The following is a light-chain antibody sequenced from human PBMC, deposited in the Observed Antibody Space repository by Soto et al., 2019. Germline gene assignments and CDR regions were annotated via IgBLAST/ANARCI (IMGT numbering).Light chain of an antibody. J-gene: IGLJ1*01. CDR2: EVD. Sequence: QSALTQPASVSGSPGQSITISCTGTSSDIGSYTLVSWYQQHPGKAPKVMIYEVDKWPSGVSTRFSGSRSGNTASLTISGLQAEDEADYFCCSYAGGFTYVFGTGNKLTVL. V-gene: IGLV2-23*02. CDR3: CSYAGGFTYV. CDR1: SSDIGSYTL.